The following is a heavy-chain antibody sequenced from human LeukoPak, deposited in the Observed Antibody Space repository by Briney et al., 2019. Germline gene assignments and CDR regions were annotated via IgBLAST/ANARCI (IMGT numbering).Heavy chain of an antibody. CDR1: GYTFTSYG. J-gene: IGHJ3*02. Sequence: ASVKVSCKASGYTFTSYGISWVRQAPGQGLEWMGWISAYNGNTNYAQKLQGRVTMTTDTSTSTAYMELRSLRSDDTAVYYCARDRGIVVVPAAEPDAFDIWGQGTMVTVSS. CDR3: ARDRGIVVVPAAEPDAFDI. D-gene: IGHD2-2*01. CDR2: ISAYNGNT. V-gene: IGHV1-18*01.